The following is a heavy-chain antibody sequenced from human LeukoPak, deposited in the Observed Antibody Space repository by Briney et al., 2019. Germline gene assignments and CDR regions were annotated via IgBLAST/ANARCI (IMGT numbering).Heavy chain of an antibody. V-gene: IGHV3-53*01. Sequence: PGGSLRLSCAASGFTVSSNYMSWVRQAPGKGLEWVSVIYSGGSTYYADSVKGRFTISRDNAKNSLYLQMNSLRAEDTAVYYCNVLRYFDGFDYWGQGTLVTVSS. CDR1: GFTVSSNY. CDR2: IYSGGST. CDR3: NVLRYFDGFDY. D-gene: IGHD3-9*01. J-gene: IGHJ4*02.